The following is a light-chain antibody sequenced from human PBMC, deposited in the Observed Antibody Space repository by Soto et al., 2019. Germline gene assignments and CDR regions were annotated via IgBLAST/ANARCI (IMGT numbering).Light chain of an antibody. CDR3: QQYNSYTWT. CDR2: KAS. J-gene: IGKJ1*01. CDR1: QSVSIW. V-gene: IGKV1-5*03. Sequence: IQMTQSASTLSAYVGDRVTITCRASQSVSIWLAWYQQKPGKAPKLLIYKASSLESGVPSRFSGSGSGTEFTLTISSLQPDDFATYYCQQYNSYTWTFGQGTKVEIK.